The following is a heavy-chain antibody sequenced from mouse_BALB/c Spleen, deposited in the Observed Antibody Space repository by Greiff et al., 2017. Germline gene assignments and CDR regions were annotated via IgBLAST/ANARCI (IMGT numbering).Heavy chain of an antibody. Sequence: EVHLVESGPGLVKPSQSLSLTCSVTGYSITSGYYWNWIRQFPGNKLEWMGYISYDGSNNYNPSLKNRISITRDTSKNQFFLKLNSVTTEDTATYYCARDFLSGWFAYWGQGTLVTVSA. D-gene: IGHD3-1*01. V-gene: IGHV3-6*02. CDR2: ISYDGSN. CDR3: ARDFLSGWFAY. J-gene: IGHJ3*01. CDR1: GYSITSGYY.